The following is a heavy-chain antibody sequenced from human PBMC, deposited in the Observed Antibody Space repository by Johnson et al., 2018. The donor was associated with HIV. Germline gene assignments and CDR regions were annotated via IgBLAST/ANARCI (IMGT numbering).Heavy chain of an antibody. CDR3: STDRYSGYVGI. CDR2: IDLGGSLT. D-gene: IGHD5-12*01. Sequence: VLLLESGGALVQPGGSLRLSCAASGFIFGNYWMTWIRQAPGKGPEWVANIDLGGSLTNYVDSVKGRFIISRDNGRNLVYLQMNSLKTEDTAVYYCSTDRYSGYVGIWDQGTMVTVSS. CDR1: GFIFGNYW. J-gene: IGHJ3*02. V-gene: IGHV3-7*05.